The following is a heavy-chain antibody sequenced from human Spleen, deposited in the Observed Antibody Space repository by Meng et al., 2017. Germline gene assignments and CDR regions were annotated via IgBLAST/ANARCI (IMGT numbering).Heavy chain of an antibody. D-gene: IGHD3-10*01. J-gene: IGHJ4*02. Sequence: GESLKISCAASGFTFSSYAMSWVRQAPGKGLEWVSSIIGPGASTYYADSVKGRFTISRDNAKNSLYLQMNSLRAEDTAVYYCARHGITMVRGVSYFDYWGQGTLVTVSS. CDR1: GFTFSSYA. CDR2: IIGPGAST. V-gene: IGHV3-23*01. CDR3: ARHGITMVRGVSYFDY.